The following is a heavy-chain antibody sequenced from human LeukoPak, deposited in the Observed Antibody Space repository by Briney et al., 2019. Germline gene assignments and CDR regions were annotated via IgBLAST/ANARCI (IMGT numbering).Heavy chain of an antibody. CDR2: IYYTVST. V-gene: IGHV4-59*01. CDR3: ARNLVPDY. J-gene: IGHJ4*02. CDR1: GGSISSYY. Sequence: PLETLSLTCTVSGGSISSYYWSWIRQSPGKGLEWIGYIYYTVSTNHNPSLKSRVTISVDTSKNQFSLKLSSVTAADTAVYYCARNLVPDYWGQGILVTVSS. D-gene: IGHD3-16*02.